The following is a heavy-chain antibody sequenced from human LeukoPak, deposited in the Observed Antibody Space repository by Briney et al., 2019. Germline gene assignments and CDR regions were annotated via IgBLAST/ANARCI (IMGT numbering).Heavy chain of an antibody. D-gene: IGHD3-22*01. V-gene: IGHV1-8*01. J-gene: IGHJ4*02. CDR2: MNPNSGNT. Sequence: ASVKVSCKASGYTFTSYDINWVRQATGQGLEWMGWMNPNSGNTGYAQKFQGRVTMTRNTSISTAHMELSSLRSEDTAVYYCAKVIHYYDSSGYYLGYYFDYWGQGTLVTVSS. CDR1: GYTFTSYD. CDR3: AKVIHYYDSSGYYLGYYFDY.